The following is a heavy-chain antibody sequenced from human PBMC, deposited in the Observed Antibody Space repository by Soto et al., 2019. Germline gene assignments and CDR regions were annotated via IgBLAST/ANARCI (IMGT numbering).Heavy chain of an antibody. CDR2: IYYSGST. CDR1: SDPILSSSFY. V-gene: IGHV4-39*01. Sequence: SETLSLTCPVSSDPILSSSFYWGWIRQPPGKGMEWIGSIYYSGSTYYNPSLKSRVTIYVATSKNQFSLKLNSVTAADTAVYYCATTFDGYTNWFDPWGQGTLVTVSS. D-gene: IGHD3-16*01. J-gene: IGHJ5*02. CDR3: ATTFDGYTNWFDP.